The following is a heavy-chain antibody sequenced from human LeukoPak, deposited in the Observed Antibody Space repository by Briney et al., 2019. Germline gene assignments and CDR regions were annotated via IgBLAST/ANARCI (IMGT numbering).Heavy chain of an antibody. CDR2: INLNSGGT. V-gene: IGHV1-2*02. CDR1: GYTFTGYF. D-gene: IGHD6-13*01. CDR3: ARAAGETNYYFYYTMDV. Sequence: ASVKVSCKASGYTFTGYFLHWVRQAPGQGLEWMGWINLNSGGTNYAQRFQGRVTMTRDTSISTAYMELSRLGSNDTAMYYCARAAGETNYYFYYTMDVWGQGTTVTVSS. J-gene: IGHJ6*02.